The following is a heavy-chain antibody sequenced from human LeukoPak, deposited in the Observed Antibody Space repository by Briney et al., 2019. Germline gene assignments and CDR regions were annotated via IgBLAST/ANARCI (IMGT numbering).Heavy chain of an antibody. V-gene: IGHV1-18*04. J-gene: IGHJ4*02. D-gene: IGHD5-18*01. Sequence: ASVKVSCKASGYTFTSYYMHWVRQAPGQGLEWMGWISAYNGNTNYAQKLQGRVTMTTDTSTSTAYMELRSLRSDDTAVYYCARENSYGYDYFDYWGQGTLVTVSS. CDR1: GYTFTSYY. CDR2: ISAYNGNT. CDR3: ARENSYGYDYFDY.